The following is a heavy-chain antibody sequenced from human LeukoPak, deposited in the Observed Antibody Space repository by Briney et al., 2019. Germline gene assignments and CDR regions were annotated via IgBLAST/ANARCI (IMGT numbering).Heavy chain of an antibody. V-gene: IGHV3-7*01. J-gene: IGHJ4*02. Sequence: GGSLRLSCAASGFTFSSYWMSWVRQAPGKGLEWVANIKQDGSEKYYVDSVKGRFTISRDNAKNSLYLQMNSLRAEDTAVYYCARERRDYYDGSGYYGAIDYWGQGTLVTVSS. CDR2: IKQDGSEK. D-gene: IGHD3-22*01. CDR1: GFTFSSYW. CDR3: ARERRDYYDGSGYYGAIDY.